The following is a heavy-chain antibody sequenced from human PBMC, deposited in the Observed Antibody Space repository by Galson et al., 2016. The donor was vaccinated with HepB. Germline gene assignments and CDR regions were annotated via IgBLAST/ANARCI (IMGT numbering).Heavy chain of an antibody. D-gene: IGHD6-19*01. CDR1: GYTFNTYG. V-gene: IGHV1-18*01. J-gene: IGHJ5*02. CDR2: ISPYNGHT. CDR3: ARESGVGVAFGP. Sequence: SVKVSCKASGYTFNTYGVAWVRQAPGQGLEWMGWISPYNGHTNYAQNFQGRVTMTTDTSTSTAFLELRSLRSDDTAIYYCARESGVGVAFGPWGQGTLVTVSS.